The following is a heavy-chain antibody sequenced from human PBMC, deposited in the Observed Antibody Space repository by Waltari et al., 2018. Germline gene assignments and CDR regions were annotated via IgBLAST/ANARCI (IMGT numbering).Heavy chain of an antibody. V-gene: IGHV3-30-3*01. CDR1: GFTFSSYA. J-gene: IGHJ6*02. Sequence: QVQLVESGGGVVQPGRSLRLSCADSGFTFSSYAMHWVRQAPGKGLEWVAVISYDGSNKYYADSVKGRFTISRDNSKNTLYLQMNSLRAEDTAVYYCARDSEEQQLVQDDGMDVWGQGTTVTVSS. CDR2: ISYDGSNK. D-gene: IGHD6-13*01. CDR3: ARDSEEQQLVQDDGMDV.